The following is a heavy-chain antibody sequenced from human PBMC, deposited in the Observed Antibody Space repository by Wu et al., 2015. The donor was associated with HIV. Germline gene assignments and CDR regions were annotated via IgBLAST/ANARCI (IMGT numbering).Heavy chain of an antibody. CDR1: GGTFSSYA. Sequence: QVQLVQSGAEVKKSGSSVKVSCKASGGTFSSYAISWVRQAPGQGLEWMGRIIPIFGTANYAQKFQGRVTITADESTSTAYMELSSLRSEDTAVYYCARDREMATIPVDYYYYGMDVWGQGTTV. CDR3: ARDREMATIPVDYYYYGMDV. CDR2: IIPIFGTA. J-gene: IGHJ6*02. D-gene: IGHD5-24*01. V-gene: IGHV1-69*13.